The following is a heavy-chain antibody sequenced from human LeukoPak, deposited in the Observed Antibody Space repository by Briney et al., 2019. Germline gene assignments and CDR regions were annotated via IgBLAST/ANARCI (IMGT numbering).Heavy chain of an antibody. V-gene: IGHV3-23*01. J-gene: IGHJ4*02. D-gene: IGHD3-22*01. CDR2: ISDSGGRT. Sequence: LSGGSLRLSCAVSGITLSNYGMSWVRQAPGKGLEWVAGISDSGGRTNYADSVKGRLTISRDNPKNTLYLQMNSLRAEDTAVYFCAKRGVVIRVILVGFHKEAYYFDSWGQGALVTVSS. CDR1: GITLSNYG. CDR3: AKRGVVIRVILVGFHKEAYYFDS.